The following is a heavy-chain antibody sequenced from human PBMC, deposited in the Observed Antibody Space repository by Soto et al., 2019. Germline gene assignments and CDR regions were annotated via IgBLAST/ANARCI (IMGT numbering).Heavy chain of an antibody. Sequence: QVQLQQWGAGLLKPSATLSLTCAVYGGSFSGYYWSWIRQPPGKGLEWIGEIKHSGSTNYNPSLKSRVTISVDTSKNQFSLKLSSVTAADTAVYYCARGGSSRAARWAFDYWGQGTLVTVSS. CDR2: IKHSGST. J-gene: IGHJ4*02. CDR3: ARGGSSRAARWAFDY. CDR1: GGSFSGYY. V-gene: IGHV4-34*01. D-gene: IGHD6-6*01.